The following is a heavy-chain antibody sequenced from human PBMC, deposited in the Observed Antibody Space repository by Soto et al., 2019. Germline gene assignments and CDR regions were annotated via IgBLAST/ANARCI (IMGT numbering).Heavy chain of an antibody. CDR3: ARYGDYARGYYYGMDV. V-gene: IGHV4-59*01. Sequence: PSETLSLTCTVSGGSISSYYWSWIRQPPGKGLEWIGYIYYSGSTNYNPSLKSRVTISVDTSKNQFSLKLSSVTAADTAVYYCARYGDYARGYYYGMDVWGQGTTVTVSS. J-gene: IGHJ6*02. CDR2: IYYSGST. CDR1: GGSISSYY. D-gene: IGHD4-17*01.